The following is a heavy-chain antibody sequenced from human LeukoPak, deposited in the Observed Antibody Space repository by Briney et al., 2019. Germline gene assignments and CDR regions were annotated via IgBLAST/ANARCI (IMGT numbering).Heavy chain of an antibody. CDR2: IYYSGST. V-gene: IGHV4-39*07. CDR3: AKSYSYYYYYMDV. D-gene: IGHD4-11*01. CDR1: GGSISRNSYY. J-gene: IGHJ6*03. Sequence: SETLSLTCTVSGGSISRNSYYWGWIRQPPGKGLEWIGSIYYSGSTCYNPSLRSRVTISVDTSKNQFSLKLSSVTAADTAVYYCAKSYSYYYYYMDVWGKGTTVIVSS.